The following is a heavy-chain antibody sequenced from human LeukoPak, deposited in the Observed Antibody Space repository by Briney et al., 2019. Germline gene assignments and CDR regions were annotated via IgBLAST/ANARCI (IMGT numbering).Heavy chain of an antibody. J-gene: IGHJ6*03. CDR2: ISSSSITI. CDR3: ARAYEYSSSSGTSYYYYYMDV. D-gene: IGHD6-6*01. CDR1: GFTFSSYS. Sequence: GGSLRLSCAASGFTFSSYSMNWVRQAPGKGLEWVSYISSSSITIYYADSVKGRFTISRDNAKNSLYLQMNSLRAEDTAVYYCARAYEYSSSSGTSYYYYYMDVWGKGTTVTVS. V-gene: IGHV3-48*01.